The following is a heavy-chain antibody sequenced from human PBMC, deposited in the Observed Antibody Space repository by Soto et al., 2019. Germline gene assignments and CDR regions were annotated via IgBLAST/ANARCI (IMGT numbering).Heavy chain of an antibody. CDR1: GFTFSSYA. CDR3: VLGRYYDILTGYYKDCYYYGMDV. CDR2: ISSNGGST. D-gene: IGHD3-9*01. V-gene: IGHV3-64D*06. J-gene: IGHJ6*02. Sequence: GESLKISCSASGFTFSSYAMHWVRQAPGKGLEYVSAISSNGGSTYYADSVKGRFTISRDNSKNTLYLQMSSLRAEDTAVYYCVLGRYYDILTGYYKDCYYYGMDVWGQGTTVTV.